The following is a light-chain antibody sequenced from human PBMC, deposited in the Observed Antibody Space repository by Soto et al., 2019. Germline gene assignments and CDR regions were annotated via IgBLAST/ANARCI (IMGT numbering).Light chain of an antibody. V-gene: IGKV3-15*01. CDR3: QQYDNWPRT. J-gene: IGKJ1*01. Sequence: EIVLTQSPATLSLSPGEGATVSCRASQSVSSYLAWYQQKPGQAPRLLIFGTSTRATGIPARFSGSGSGTEFTLTISSLQSEDFAVYYCQQYDNWPRTFGQGTKVDIK. CDR1: QSVSSY. CDR2: GTS.